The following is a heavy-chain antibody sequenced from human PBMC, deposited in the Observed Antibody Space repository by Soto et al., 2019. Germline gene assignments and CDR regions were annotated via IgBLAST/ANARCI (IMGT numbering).Heavy chain of an antibody. V-gene: IGHV4-59*01. D-gene: IGHD3-9*01. J-gene: IGHJ6*03. CDR3: ARVRGYDILTGYYSMDV. CDR2: IYYSGST. CDR1: GGSISSYY. Sequence: SETLSLTCTVSGGSISSYYWSWIRQPPGKGLEWIGYIYYSGSTNYNPSLESRVTISVDTSKNQFSLKLSSVTAADTAVYYCARVRGYDILTGYYSMDVWGKGTTVTVSS.